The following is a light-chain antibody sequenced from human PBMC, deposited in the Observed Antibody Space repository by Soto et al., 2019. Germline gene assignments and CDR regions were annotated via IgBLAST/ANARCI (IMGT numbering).Light chain of an antibody. Sequence: DIQMTQSPSSLSASVGDRVTITCRASQSISSYLNWYQQKPGKAPKLLIYAASSLQSGVPSRFSGSGSWTDFTLTISSLQPEDCATYYCQQSYSTPISFGQGTRLEMK. CDR1: QSISSY. J-gene: IGKJ5*01. CDR3: QQSYSTPIS. V-gene: IGKV1-39*01. CDR2: AAS.